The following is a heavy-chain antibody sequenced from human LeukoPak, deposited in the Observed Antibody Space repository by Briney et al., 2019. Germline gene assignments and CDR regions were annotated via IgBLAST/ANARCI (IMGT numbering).Heavy chain of an antibody. J-gene: IGHJ6*02. CDR3: ANSDYGDLDYYYYYGMDV. CDR2: ISYDGSNK. D-gene: IGHD4-17*01. CDR1: GFTFSSYG. Sequence: GGSLRLSCAASGFTFSSYGMHWVRQAPGKGLEWVAVISYDGSNKYYADSVKGRFTISRDNSKNTLYLQMNSLRAEDTAVYYCANSDYGDLDYYYYYGMDVWGQGTTVTVSS. V-gene: IGHV3-30*18.